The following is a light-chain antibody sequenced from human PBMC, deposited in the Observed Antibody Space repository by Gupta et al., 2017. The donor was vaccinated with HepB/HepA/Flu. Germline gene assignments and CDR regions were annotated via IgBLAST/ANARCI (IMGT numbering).Light chain of an antibody. CDR1: QGISNY. Sequence: DIQMTQSPSSLSASVGDRVTITCRASQGISNYLAWYQQKPGKVPKLLIYAASTLQSGVPSRFSGSGSGTDFTLTISSLRPEDVATYYCQKYNSAQFTFGPGTXVDIK. J-gene: IGKJ3*01. CDR2: AAS. V-gene: IGKV1-27*01. CDR3: QKYNSAQFT.